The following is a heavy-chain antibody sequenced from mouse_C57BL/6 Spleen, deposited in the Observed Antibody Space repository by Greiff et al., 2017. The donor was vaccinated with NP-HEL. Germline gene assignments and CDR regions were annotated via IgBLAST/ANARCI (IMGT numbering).Heavy chain of an antibody. CDR2: ISYDGSN. J-gene: IGHJ3*01. Sequence: ESGPGLVKPSQSLSLTCSVTGYSITSGYYWNWIRQFPGNKLEWMGYISYDGSNNYNPSLKNRISITRDTSKNQFFLKLNSVTTEDTATYYCALDYDGGFAYWGQGTLVTVSA. D-gene: IGHD2-4*01. V-gene: IGHV3-6*01. CDR1: GYSITSGYY. CDR3: ALDYDGGFAY.